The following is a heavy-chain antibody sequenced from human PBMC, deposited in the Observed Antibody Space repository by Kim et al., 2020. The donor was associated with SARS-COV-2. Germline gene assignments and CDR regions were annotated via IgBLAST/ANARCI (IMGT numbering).Heavy chain of an antibody. J-gene: IGHJ4*02. V-gene: IGHV3-74*01. CDR3: STALVAAAHY. CDR1: GFIFSNYW. Sequence: GGSLRLSCAASGFIFSNYWMSWVRQAPGKGLVWVSQIRSDGSSTNYADSVKGRFTISRDNAKNTLYLQMNSLRVEDTAEYYCSTALVAAAHYWGQGTLVTVSS. D-gene: IGHD2-2*01. CDR2: IRSDGSST.